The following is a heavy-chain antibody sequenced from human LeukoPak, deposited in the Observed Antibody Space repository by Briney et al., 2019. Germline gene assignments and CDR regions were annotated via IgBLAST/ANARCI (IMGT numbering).Heavy chain of an antibody. D-gene: IGHD3-3*01. Sequence: PGGSLRLSCAASGFTFTTYALSWVRQAPGKGLEWVSTINGNGDNTYYADSVRGRFTISRDNSKNTLFLQMNSLRAEDTAVYFCAKSAITIFGVGTCGVYYFDYWGQGTLVTVSS. CDR2: INGNGDNT. CDR3: AKSAITIFGVGTCGVYYFDY. CDR1: GFTFTTYA. V-gene: IGHV3-23*01. J-gene: IGHJ4*02.